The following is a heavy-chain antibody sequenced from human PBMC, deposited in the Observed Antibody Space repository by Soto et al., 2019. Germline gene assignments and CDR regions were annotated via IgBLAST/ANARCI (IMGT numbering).Heavy chain of an antibody. V-gene: IGHV3-23*01. Sequence: WGALRTSLAAPGFTLFRYALSWGRPAPGKGLEWVSAISGSGGSTYYADSVKGRFTISRDNSKNTLYLQMNSLRAEDTAVYYCAKLYFDILTGYQDYWGQGTLVTVSS. CDR2: ISGSGGST. D-gene: IGHD3-9*01. J-gene: IGHJ4*02. CDR3: AKLYFDILTGYQDY. CDR1: GFTLFRYA.